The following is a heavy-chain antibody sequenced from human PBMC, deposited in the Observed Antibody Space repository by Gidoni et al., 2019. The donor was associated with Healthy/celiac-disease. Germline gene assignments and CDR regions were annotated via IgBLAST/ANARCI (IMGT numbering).Heavy chain of an antibody. CDR2: IRRSGSPR. CDR3: ARISSDMLTGPYPDAFDI. D-gene: IGHD3-9*01. V-gene: IGHV3-11*01. J-gene: IGHJ3*02. CDR1: GFTFSDYY. Sequence: QVQLVESGGGLVKPGGSLSLSCAASGFTFSDYYMSWIRQAPGKGLDGGSDIRRSGSPREYADSGKGRLTISSGNAKNSLYRQMNSLRAEDTAVYYCARISSDMLTGPYPDAFDIWGQGTRVTVSS.